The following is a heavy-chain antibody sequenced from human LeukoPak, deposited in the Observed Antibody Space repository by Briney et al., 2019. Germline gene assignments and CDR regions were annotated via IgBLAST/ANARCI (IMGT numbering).Heavy chain of an antibody. CDR2: ISAYNGNT. D-gene: IGHD6-6*01. CDR1: GYTFTSYG. CDR3: ASRPSDEDAFDI. Sequence: GASVKVSCKASGYTFTSYGIIWVRQAPGQGLEWMGWISAYNGNTNYAQKLQGRVTMTTDTSTSTAYMELRSLRSDDTAVYYCASRPSDEDAFDIWGQGTMVTVSS. V-gene: IGHV1-18*01. J-gene: IGHJ3*02.